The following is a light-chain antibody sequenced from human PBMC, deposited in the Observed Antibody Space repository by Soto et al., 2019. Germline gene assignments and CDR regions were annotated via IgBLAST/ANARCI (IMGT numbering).Light chain of an antibody. J-gene: IGLJ1*01. V-gene: IGLV2-14*01. CDR2: EVS. Sequence: QSVLTQPASVSGSPGQSITISCTGTSSDVGGYNYVSWYQQHPGKAPKLMIFEVSNRPSGISNRFSGSKSGNTASLTISGLQPEDEADYYCSSYTSGSTLYVFGTGTKSPS. CDR3: SSYTSGSTLYV. CDR1: SSDVGGYNY.